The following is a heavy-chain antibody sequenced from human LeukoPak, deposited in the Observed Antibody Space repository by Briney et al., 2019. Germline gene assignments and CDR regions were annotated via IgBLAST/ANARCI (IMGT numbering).Heavy chain of an antibody. CDR1: GYTFTGYY. D-gene: IGHD1-26*01. Sequence: ASVKVSCKASGYTFTGYYMHWVRQAPGQGLEWMGWINPNSGGTNYAQKFQGRVTMTRDTSISTAYMELSRLRSDDTAVYYCAGAAVGATADFDYWGQGTLVTVSS. CDR2: INPNSGGT. J-gene: IGHJ4*02. V-gene: IGHV1-2*02. CDR3: AGAAVGATADFDY.